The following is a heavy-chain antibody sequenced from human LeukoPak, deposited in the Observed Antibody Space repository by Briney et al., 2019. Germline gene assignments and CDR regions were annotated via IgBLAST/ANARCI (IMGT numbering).Heavy chain of an antibody. D-gene: IGHD5-24*01. CDR3: ARGRILPETATINMDI. V-gene: IGHV1-69*13. Sequence: GASVKVSCKASGGTFISYAISWVRQAPGQGLEWMGGIIPIFGTANYAQKFQGRVTITADESTSTAYMELSSLRSEDTAVYYCARGRILPETATINMDIWGQGTMVTVSS. CDR2: IIPIFGTA. CDR1: GGTFISYA. J-gene: IGHJ3*02.